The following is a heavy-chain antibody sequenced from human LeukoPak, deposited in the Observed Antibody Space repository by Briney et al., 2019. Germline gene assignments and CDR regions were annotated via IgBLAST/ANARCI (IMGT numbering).Heavy chain of an antibody. CDR2: IIPIFGTA. CDR1: GGTFTSYA. CDR3: ARGTILEWLFDY. J-gene: IGHJ4*02. Sequence: SVKVSCKASGGTFTSYAISWVRQAPGQGLEWMGGIIPIFGTANYAQKFQGRVTITADEYTSTAYMELSSLRSEDTAVYYCARGTILEWLFDYWGQGTLVTVSS. V-gene: IGHV1-69*13. D-gene: IGHD3-3*01.